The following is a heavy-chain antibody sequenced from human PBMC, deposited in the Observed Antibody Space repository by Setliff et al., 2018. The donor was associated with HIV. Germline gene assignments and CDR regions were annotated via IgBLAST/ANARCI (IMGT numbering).Heavy chain of an antibody. V-gene: IGHV4-4*07. CDR3: ARVSYTSGWYIDI. CDR2: IYSSGGT. CDR1: GASINSIYY. J-gene: IGHJ6*03. Sequence: TSETLSLTCTVSGASINSIYYWSWIRQPAGKGLEWIGRIYSSGGTNYNPSLKSRVTMSVDTSKNQFSLNLKSVTAADTAVYYCARVSYTSGWYIDIWGQGTTVTVSS. D-gene: IGHD6-19*01.